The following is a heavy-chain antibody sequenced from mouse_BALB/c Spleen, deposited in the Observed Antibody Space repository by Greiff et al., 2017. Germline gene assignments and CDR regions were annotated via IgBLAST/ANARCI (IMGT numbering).Heavy chain of an antibody. CDR3: ARGGGSSYDYAMDY. D-gene: IGHD1-1*01. V-gene: IGHV5-17*02. CDR2: ISSGSSTI. CDR1: GFTFSSFG. J-gene: IGHJ4*01. Sequence: EVKLVESGGGLVQPGGSRKLSCAASGFTFSSFGMHWVRQAPEKGLEWVAYISSGSSTIYYADTVKGRFTISRDNPKNTLFLQMTSLRSEDTAMYYCARGGGSSYDYAMDYWGQGTSVTVSS.